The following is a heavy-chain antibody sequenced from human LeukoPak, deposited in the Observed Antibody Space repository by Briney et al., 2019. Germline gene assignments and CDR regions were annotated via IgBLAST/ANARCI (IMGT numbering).Heavy chain of an antibody. Sequence: SETLSLTCTVSGGSISSSSYSWGWIRQPPGKGLEWIGEINHSGSTNYNPSLKSRVTISVDTSKNQFSLKLSSVTAADTAVYYCARGVGVVPAAIRGRFDYWGQGTLATVSS. CDR1: GGSISSSSYS. J-gene: IGHJ4*02. V-gene: IGHV4-39*07. D-gene: IGHD2-2*02. CDR2: INHSGST. CDR3: ARGVGVVPAAIRGRFDY.